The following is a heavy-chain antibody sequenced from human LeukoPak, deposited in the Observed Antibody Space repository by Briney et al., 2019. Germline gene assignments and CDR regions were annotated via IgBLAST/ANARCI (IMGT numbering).Heavy chain of an antibody. Sequence: ASVKVSCKASGGTFSSYAISWVRQAPGQGLEWMGRIIPIFNTTNYAQKFQGRVTITADESTSTAYMELSSLRSEDTAVYYCARQYYYDSSGYLDYWGQGTLATVSS. D-gene: IGHD3-22*01. CDR2: IIPIFNTT. V-gene: IGHV1-69*13. CDR3: ARQYYYDSSGYLDY. J-gene: IGHJ4*02. CDR1: GGTFSSYA.